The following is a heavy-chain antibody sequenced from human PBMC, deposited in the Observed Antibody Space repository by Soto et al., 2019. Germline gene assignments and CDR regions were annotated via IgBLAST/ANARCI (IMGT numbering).Heavy chain of an antibody. Sequence: SETLSLTGAVYGGSFSCYSWSWIRQPPGKXLERIGEINHSGRTNYNPSITSRVTISVDTYKNQFSLKMSSVKPEDTDVYYCASYKLIAVAGSEHSDDFDIWGQGTMVTVSS. CDR1: GGSFSCYS. CDR2: INHSGRT. V-gene: IGHV4-34*01. CDR3: ASYKLIAVAGSEHSDDFDI. J-gene: IGHJ3*02. D-gene: IGHD6-19*01.